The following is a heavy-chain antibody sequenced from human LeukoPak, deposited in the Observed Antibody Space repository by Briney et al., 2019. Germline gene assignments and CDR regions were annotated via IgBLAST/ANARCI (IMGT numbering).Heavy chain of an antibody. CDR3: ARDRSYLFYFDY. D-gene: IGHD1-26*01. CDR2: IWYDGSNK. CDR1: GFTFSGYW. Sequence: PGGSLRLSCAASGFTFSGYWISWVRQAPGKGLEWVAVIWYDGSNKYYADSVKGRFTISRDNSKNTLYLQMNSLRAEDTAVYYCARDRSYLFYFDYWGQGTLVTVSS. V-gene: IGHV3-33*08. J-gene: IGHJ4*02.